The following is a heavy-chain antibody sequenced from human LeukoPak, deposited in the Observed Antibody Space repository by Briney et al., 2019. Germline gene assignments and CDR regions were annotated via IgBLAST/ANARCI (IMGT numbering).Heavy chain of an antibody. J-gene: IGHJ4*02. D-gene: IGHD1-1*01. CDR2: ISSSSSYI. CDR1: GFTFSSYS. CDR3: ARDPRGYNWNDVGYFDY. Sequence: GGSLRLSCAASGFTFSSYSMNWVRQAPGKGLEWVSSISSSSSYIYYADSVKGRLTISRDNAKNSLYLQMNSLRAEDTAVYYCARDPRGYNWNDVGYFDYWGQGTLVTVSS. V-gene: IGHV3-21*01.